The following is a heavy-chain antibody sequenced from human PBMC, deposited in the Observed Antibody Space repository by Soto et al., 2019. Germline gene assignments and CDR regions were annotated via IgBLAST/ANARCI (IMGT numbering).Heavy chain of an antibody. CDR2: ISAYNGNT. Sequence: QVQLVQSGAEVKKTGASVKVSCKASGYTFTSYGISWVRQAPGQGLEWMGWISAYNGNTNYAQKLQGRDTMTTDTSTSTAYMELRSLRSDDTAVYYCARDLPSGVVVPAAISDYWGQGTLVTVSS. V-gene: IGHV1-18*01. J-gene: IGHJ4*02. CDR1: GYTFTSYG. D-gene: IGHD2-2*02. CDR3: ARDLPSGVVVPAAISDY.